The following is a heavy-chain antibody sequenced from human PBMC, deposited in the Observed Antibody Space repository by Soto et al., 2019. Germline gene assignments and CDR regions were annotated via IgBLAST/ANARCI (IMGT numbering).Heavy chain of an antibody. J-gene: IGHJ3*02. V-gene: IGHV5-51*01. Sequence: GESLKISCTGSGYSFTKYWIGWVRQMPGKGLEWMGIIYPDDSDTRYNPSFQGQVTVSADNSITTAYLQWSSLKASDTAMYYCARRGWIRPASHARDAFDIWGQGTMVTVSS. CDR3: ARRGWIRPASHARDAFDI. CDR1: GYSFTKYW. CDR2: IYPDDSDT. D-gene: IGHD5-12*01.